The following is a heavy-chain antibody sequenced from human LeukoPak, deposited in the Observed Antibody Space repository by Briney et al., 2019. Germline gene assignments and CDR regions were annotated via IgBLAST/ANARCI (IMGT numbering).Heavy chain of an antibody. CDR2: IGTAGDT. J-gene: IGHJ4*02. D-gene: IGHD6-13*01. CDR1: GFTFSNYD. V-gene: IGHV3-13*01. CDR3: ASSPANSSRWYAIDH. Sequence: GRSLRLSCAASGFTFSNYDIRWVRQAAGKGLELVSAIGTAGDTYYPGSVKGRFTISRENAKPSLYLQMNSLRAGDTAVYYCASSPANSSRWYAIDHWAQGPLVTVSS.